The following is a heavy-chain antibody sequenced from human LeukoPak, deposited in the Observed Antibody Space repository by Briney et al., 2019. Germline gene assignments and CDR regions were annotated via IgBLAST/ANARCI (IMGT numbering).Heavy chain of an antibody. D-gene: IGHD2-15*01. J-gene: IGHJ4*02. CDR2: IYTSGST. CDR3: ARVNPYCSGGSCSYYFDY. Sequence: SETLSLTCTVSGGSISSYYWSWIRQPAGKGLEWIGRIYTSGSTNYNPSLKSRVTMSVDTSKNQFSLKLSSVTAADTAVYYCARVNPYCSGGSCSYYFDYWGQGTLVTVSS. CDR1: GGSISSYY. V-gene: IGHV4-4*07.